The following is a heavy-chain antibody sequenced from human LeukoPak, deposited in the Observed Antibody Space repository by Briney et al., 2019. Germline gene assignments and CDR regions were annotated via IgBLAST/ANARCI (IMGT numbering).Heavy chain of an antibody. J-gene: IGHJ4*02. CDR3: TRDSSASWPYYFDY. CDR2: ISSSSSYI. CDR1: GFTFSSYS. D-gene: IGHD2-2*01. Sequence: GGSLRLSCAASGFTFSSYSMNWVRQAPGKGLEWVSSISSSSSYIYYADSVKGRFTISRDNAKNSLYLQMNSLRTEDTAFYYCTRDSSASWPYYFDYWGQGTLVTVSS. V-gene: IGHV3-21*04.